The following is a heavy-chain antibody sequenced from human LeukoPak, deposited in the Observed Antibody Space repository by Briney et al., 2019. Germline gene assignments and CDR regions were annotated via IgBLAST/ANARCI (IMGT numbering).Heavy chain of an antibody. CDR1: GYTFTGYY. V-gene: IGHV1-2*06. CDR3: ASVRYYDSSGYRSDY. J-gene: IGHJ4*02. D-gene: IGHD3-22*01. CDR2: INPNSGGT. Sequence: ASVKVSCKASGYTFTGYYMHWVRQAPGQGPEWMGRINPNSGGTNYAQKFQGRVTMTRDTSISTAYMELSRLRSDDTAVYYCASVRYYDSSGYRSDYWGQGTLVTVSS.